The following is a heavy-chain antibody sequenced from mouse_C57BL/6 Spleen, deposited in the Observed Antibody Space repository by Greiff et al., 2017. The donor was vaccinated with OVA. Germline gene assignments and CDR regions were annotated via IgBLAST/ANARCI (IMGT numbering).Heavy chain of an antibody. J-gene: IGHJ2*01. CDR3: ARGGGDY. CDR2: IYPGDGDT. V-gene: IGHV1-82*01. Sequence: QVQLKESGPELVKPGASVKISCKASGYAFSSSWMNWVKQRPGKGLEWIGRIYPGDGDTNYNGKFKGKATLTADKSSSTAYMQLSSLTSEDSAVYFCARGGGDYWGKGTTLTVSS. CDR1: GYAFSSSW.